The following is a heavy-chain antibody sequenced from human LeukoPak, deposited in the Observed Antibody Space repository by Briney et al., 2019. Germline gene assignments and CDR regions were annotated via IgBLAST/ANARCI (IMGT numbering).Heavy chain of an antibody. CDR2: INWNSASV. CDR1: GFTFDDYG. V-gene: IGHV3-9*01. D-gene: IGHD6-13*01. CDR3: AKDYGYSSSWYDY. Sequence: GRSLRLSCEASGFTFDDYGMHWVRQAPGKGLEWVSTINWNSASVGYVDSVKGRFTISRDNAKKTLYLQMNSLRPEDTALYYCAKDYGYSSSWYDYWGQGTLVTVSS. J-gene: IGHJ4*02.